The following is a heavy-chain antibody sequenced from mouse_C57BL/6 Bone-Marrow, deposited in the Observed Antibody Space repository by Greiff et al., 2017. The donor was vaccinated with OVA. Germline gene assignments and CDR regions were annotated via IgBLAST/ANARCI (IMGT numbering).Heavy chain of an antibody. CDR1: GFSLTSYG. Sequence: VQLVESGPGLVQPSQSLSITCTVSGFSLTSYGVHWVRQSPGKGLEWLGVMWSGGSTDYNAAFISRLSISKDNSKSQVFFKMNSLQADDTAIYYCARNGYGSSYLYAMDYWGQGTSVTVSS. V-gene: IGHV2-2*01. CDR2: MWSGGST. D-gene: IGHD1-1*01. J-gene: IGHJ4*01. CDR3: ARNGYGSSYLYAMDY.